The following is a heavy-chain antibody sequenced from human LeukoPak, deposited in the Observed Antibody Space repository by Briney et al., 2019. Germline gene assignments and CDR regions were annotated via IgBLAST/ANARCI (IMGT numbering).Heavy chain of an antibody. Sequence: SETLSLTCTVSGGSISSYYWSWIRQPPGKGLEWIGYIYYSGSTNYNPSLKSRVTISVDTSKNQFSLKLSPVTAADTAVYYCAAQGSGSYVYWGQGTLVTVSS. V-gene: IGHV4-59*08. CDR3: AAQGSGSYVY. J-gene: IGHJ4*02. D-gene: IGHD1-26*01. CDR2: IYYSGST. CDR1: GGSISSYY.